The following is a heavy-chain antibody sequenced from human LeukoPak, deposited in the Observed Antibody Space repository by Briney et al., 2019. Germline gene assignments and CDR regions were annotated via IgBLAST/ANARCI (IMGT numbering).Heavy chain of an antibody. J-gene: IGHJ6*03. CDR1: GGSISSSSYY. CDR3: ARDYRLVRGGNYYYLDV. V-gene: IGHV4-39*02. CDR2: IDYSGTT. Sequence: PSETLSLTCTVSGGSISSSSYYWVWIRQPPGKGLEWIGTIDYSGTTYYKPSLKSRVTISVDTSKNQFSLKLSSVTAADTAVYYCARDYRLVRGGNYYYLDVWGKGTTVTISS. D-gene: IGHD3-10*01.